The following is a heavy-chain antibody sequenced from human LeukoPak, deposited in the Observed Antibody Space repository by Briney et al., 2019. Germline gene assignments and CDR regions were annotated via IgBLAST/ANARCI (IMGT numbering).Heavy chain of an antibody. V-gene: IGHV6-1*01. D-gene: IGHD5-24*01. Sequence: SQTLSLTCAISGDSVSRTNIAWNWIRQSPSRGLEWLGRTYYRSKWYNDYAVSVQSRIIINPDTSKNQFSLQLNSVTPEDTAVYYCARGIGWPYFDYWGRGTLVTVSS. CDR2: TYYRSKWYN. CDR1: GDSVSRTNIA. CDR3: ARGIGWPYFDY. J-gene: IGHJ4*02.